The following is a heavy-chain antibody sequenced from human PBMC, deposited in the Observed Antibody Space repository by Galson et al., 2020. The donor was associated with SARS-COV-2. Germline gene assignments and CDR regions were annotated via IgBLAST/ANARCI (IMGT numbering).Heavy chain of an antibody. D-gene: IGHD4-17*01. CDR2: IYYSGST. J-gene: IGHJ3*02. Sequence: SETLSLTCTVSGGSISSGGYYWTWIRQHPGKGLEWIGYIYYSGSTYYNPSLKSRVTISVDTSKNQFSLKLSSVTAADTAVYYCARGDYGGNSYAFDIWGQGTMVTVSS. CDR1: GGSISSGGYY. V-gene: IGHV4-31*03. CDR3: ARGDYGGNSYAFDI.